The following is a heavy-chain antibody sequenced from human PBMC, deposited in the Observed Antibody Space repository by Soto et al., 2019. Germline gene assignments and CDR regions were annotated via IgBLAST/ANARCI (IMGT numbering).Heavy chain of an antibody. CDR3: SRDRLRGYDSSGFYS. J-gene: IGHJ4*02. CDR1: GYSFSSYD. CDR2: INTYNGNR. V-gene: IGHV1-18*01. Sequence: QVQLVQSGAELRKPGASVKVSCKASGYSFSSYDINWVRQAPGQGLEWMGWINTYNGNRNNAQKFEDRVTMTTTTYTNTVYMDLRRLKSDDKAIDYCSRDRLRGYDSSGFYSWGQGTLVTVSS. D-gene: IGHD3-22*01.